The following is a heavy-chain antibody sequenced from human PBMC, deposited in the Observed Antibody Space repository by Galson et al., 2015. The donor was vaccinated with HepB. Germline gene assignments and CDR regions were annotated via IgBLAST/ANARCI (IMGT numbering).Heavy chain of an antibody. D-gene: IGHD1-26*01. V-gene: IGHV3-49*03. CDR3: LGGSGSLLPEAFDI. CDR1: GFTFGDYA. J-gene: IGHJ3*02. Sequence: SLRLSCAASGFTFGDYAMSWFRQAPGKGPEWVGFIRSKAYGGTTEYAASVKGTVTISRDDSKSIAYLQMNSLKTEDTAVYYCLGGSGSLLPEAFDIWGQGTMVTVSS. CDR2: IRSKAYGGTT.